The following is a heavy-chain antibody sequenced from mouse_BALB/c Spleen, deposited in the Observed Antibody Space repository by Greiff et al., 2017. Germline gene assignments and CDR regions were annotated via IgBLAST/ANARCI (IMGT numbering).Heavy chain of an antibody. CDR2: ISPSNGRT. D-gene: IGHD1-1*01. Sequence: QVQLKQPGAELVKPGASVKLSCKASGYTFTSYWMHWVKQRPGQGLEWIGEISPSNGRTNYNEKFKSKSTLTVDKSYSTAYMQLSSLTSEDSAVYYCARYYGSGSYFDYWGQGTTLTVSS. CDR3: ARYYGSGSYFDY. V-gene: IGHV1S81*02. CDR1: GYTFTSYW. J-gene: IGHJ2*01.